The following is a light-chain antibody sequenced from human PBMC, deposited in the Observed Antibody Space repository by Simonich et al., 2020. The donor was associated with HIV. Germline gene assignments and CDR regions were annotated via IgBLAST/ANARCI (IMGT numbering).Light chain of an antibody. CDR1: QGISNA. Sequence: AIQLTQSPSSLSASVGDKVTITCRASQGISNALTWYKQKPGKPPKLLIYDASSLESGVPSRFSGSGSGTHFSRTISSLQPDDFATYYCQQYNSYSPWTFGQGTKVEIK. CDR2: DAS. J-gene: IGKJ1*01. V-gene: IGKV1-13*02. CDR3: QQYNSYSPWT.